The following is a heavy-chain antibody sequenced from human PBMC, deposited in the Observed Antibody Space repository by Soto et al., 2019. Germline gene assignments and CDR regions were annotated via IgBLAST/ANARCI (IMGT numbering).Heavy chain of an antibody. V-gene: IGHV3-9*01. CDR1: GLNFDDFA. CDR2: ITWNSRVL. J-gene: IGHJ4*02. Sequence: GGSLRLSCVGTGLNFDDFAMNWVRQAPGKGLEWVSGITWNSRVLAYADSVKGRFTISRDNARNSLYLQMDSLRDEDTALYYCAKGRYDFWSPYYFDSWGQGTLVTVSS. D-gene: IGHD3-3*01. CDR3: AKGRYDFWSPYYFDS.